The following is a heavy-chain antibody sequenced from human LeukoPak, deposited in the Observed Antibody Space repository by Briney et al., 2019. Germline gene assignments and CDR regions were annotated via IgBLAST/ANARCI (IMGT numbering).Heavy chain of an antibody. CDR3: AKDLYGGSNYDYYFDY. V-gene: IGHV3-23*01. D-gene: IGHD1-26*01. CDR1: GFTFSSYA. J-gene: IGHJ4*02. CDR2: ISGSGGRT. Sequence: PGGSLRLSCAASGFTFSSYAMSWVRQAPGKGLEWVSAISGSGGRTYYADTEKARFTIYRDNTKNTLYLQINSLRADDTAVYYCAKDLYGGSNYDYYFDYWGQGTLVTVSS.